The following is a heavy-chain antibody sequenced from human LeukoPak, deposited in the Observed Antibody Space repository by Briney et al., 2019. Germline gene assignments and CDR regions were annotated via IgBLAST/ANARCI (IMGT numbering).Heavy chain of an antibody. CDR2: ISSSSSYI. CDR1: GFTFTSCT. V-gene: IGHV3-21*01. D-gene: IGHD1-26*01. CDR3: ARAFRSYGDFDY. J-gene: IGHJ4*02. Sequence: GGSLRLSCAASGFTFTSCTMNWVRQAPGKGLEWVSSISSSSSYIYYADSVKGRFTISRDNAKNSLYLQMNSLRAEDTAVYYCARAFRSYGDFDYWGQGTLVTVSS.